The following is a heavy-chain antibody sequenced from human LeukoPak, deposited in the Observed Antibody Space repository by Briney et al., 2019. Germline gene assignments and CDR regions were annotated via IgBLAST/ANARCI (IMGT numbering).Heavy chain of an antibody. D-gene: IGHD5-12*01. J-gene: IGHJ4*02. V-gene: IGHV4-39*07. Sequence: SETLSLTCNVSGDSISSSSYYWSCIRVPPGKGLEWIGEINHSGSTNYNPSLKSRVTISVDTSKNQFSLKLSSVTAADTAVYYCARRRYSGYPDYWGQGTLVTVSS. CDR2: INHSGST. CDR3: ARRRYSGYPDY. CDR1: GDSISSSSYY.